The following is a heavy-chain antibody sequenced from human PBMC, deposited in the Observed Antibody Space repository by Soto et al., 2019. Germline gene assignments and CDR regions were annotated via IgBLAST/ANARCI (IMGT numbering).Heavy chain of an antibody. CDR1: GYTFTSYY. Sequence: ASVKVSCKASGYTFTSYYMHWVRQAPGQGLEWMGIINPSGGSTSYAQKFQGRVTMTRDTSTSTVYMELSSLRSEDTAVYYCARDFWWYHCSSTSCQYYYYYGMDVWGQGTTVTVSS. V-gene: IGHV1-46*01. CDR2: INPSGGST. J-gene: IGHJ6*02. CDR3: ARDFWWYHCSSTSCQYYYYYGMDV. D-gene: IGHD2-2*01.